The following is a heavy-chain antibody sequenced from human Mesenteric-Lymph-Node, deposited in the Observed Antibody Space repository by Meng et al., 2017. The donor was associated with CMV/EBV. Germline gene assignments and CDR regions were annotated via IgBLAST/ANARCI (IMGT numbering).Heavy chain of an antibody. V-gene: IGHV4-4*02. Sequence: HVQLQESGPGLVRPSGTLSLTCSVSGDSVTNKKWWTWVRQPPGKGLEWIGEIYDIGNTNSKSSLKSRVTISLDKSKNQFSLTLTYVTAADTAVYYCARGGAEAPYYFDSWGLGTLVTVSS. CDR3: ARGGAEAPYYFDS. CDR1: GDSVTNKKW. J-gene: IGHJ4*02. CDR2: IYDIGNT. D-gene: IGHD2-21*01.